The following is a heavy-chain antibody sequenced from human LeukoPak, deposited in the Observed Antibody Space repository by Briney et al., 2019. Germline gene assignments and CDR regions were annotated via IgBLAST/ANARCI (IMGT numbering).Heavy chain of an antibody. CDR2: IYYSGGT. CDR1: GGSISSSSYY. V-gene: IGHV4-39*01. CDR3: ARSSIVVVPAAIYYYMDV. D-gene: IGHD2-2*01. J-gene: IGHJ6*03. Sequence: PSETLSLTCTVSGGSISSSSYYWGWIRQPPGKGLEWIGSIYYSGGTYYNPSLKSRVTISVDTSKNQFSLKLSSVTAADTAVYYCARSSIVVVPAAIYYYMDVWGKGTTVTVSS.